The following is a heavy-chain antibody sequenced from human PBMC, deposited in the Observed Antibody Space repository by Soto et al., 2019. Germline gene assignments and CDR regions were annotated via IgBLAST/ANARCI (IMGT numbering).Heavy chain of an antibody. CDR2: INHSGST. CDR3: ARVRAHRTMVRGVMWPSKDYGMDV. J-gene: IGHJ6*02. V-gene: IGHV4-34*01. D-gene: IGHD3-10*01. Sequence: SETLSLTCAFYGWSFSGYYLSWVRPPPGEGVGWIGGINHSGSTNYNPSLKSRVTISVDTSKNQFSLKLSSVTAADTAVYYCARVRAHRTMVRGVMWPSKDYGMDVWGQGTTVTVSS. CDR1: GWSFSGYY.